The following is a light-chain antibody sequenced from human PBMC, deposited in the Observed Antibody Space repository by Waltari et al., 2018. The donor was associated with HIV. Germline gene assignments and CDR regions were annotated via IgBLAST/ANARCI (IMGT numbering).Light chain of an antibody. CDR3: AAWDDSLNGVV. V-gene: IGLV1-44*01. Sequence: QSVMTQPPSASGTPGQRVTISCSGSSSNIGSNTVTWYQQLPGTAPKLPMDKNYPRPSGVPDRFSGSKSGTSASLAISGLQSEDEADYYCAAWDDSLNGVVFGGGTKLTVL. J-gene: IGLJ2*01. CDR2: KNY. CDR1: SSNIGSNT.